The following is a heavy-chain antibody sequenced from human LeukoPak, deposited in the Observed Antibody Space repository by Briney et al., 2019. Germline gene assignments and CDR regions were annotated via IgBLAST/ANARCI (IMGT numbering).Heavy chain of an antibody. J-gene: IGHJ4*02. CDR2: INHSGST. Sequence: PSETLSLTCAVYGGSFSGYYWSWIRQPPGRGLEWIGEINHSGSTNYNPSLKSRVTISVDTSKNQFSLKLSSVTAADTAVYYCANMFTGNFDYWGQGTPVTVSS. V-gene: IGHV4-34*01. D-gene: IGHD3-10*02. CDR1: GGSFSGYY. CDR3: ANMFTGNFDY.